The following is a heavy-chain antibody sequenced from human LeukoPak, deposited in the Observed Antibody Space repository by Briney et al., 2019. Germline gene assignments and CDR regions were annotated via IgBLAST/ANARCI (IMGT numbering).Heavy chain of an antibody. CDR2: FDPEDGET. CDR3: ARGMWELQLIDAFDI. CDR1: GYTLTELS. D-gene: IGHD2-15*01. J-gene: IGHJ3*02. V-gene: IGHV1-24*01. Sequence: GASVKVSCKVSGYTLTELSMHWVRQAPGKGLEWMGGFDPEDGETIYAQKFQGRVTMTEDTSTDTAYMELSSLRSDDTAVYYCARGMWELQLIDAFDIWGQGTMVTVSS.